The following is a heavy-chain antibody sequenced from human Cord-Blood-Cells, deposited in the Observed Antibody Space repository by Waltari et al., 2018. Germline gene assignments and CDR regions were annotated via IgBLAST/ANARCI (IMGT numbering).Heavy chain of an antibody. D-gene: IGHD6-13*01. J-gene: IGHJ5*02. CDR2: IIPILGIA. CDR1: GGTFSSYT. Sequence: QVQLVQSGAEVKKPGSSVKVSCKASGGTFSSYTISWVRQAPGQGLEWMGRIIPILGIANYAQKFQGRVTITADKSTSTAYMELSSLRSEDTAVYYCARGSSSWYWFDPWGQGILVTVSS. CDR3: ARGSSSWYWFDP. V-gene: IGHV1-69*02.